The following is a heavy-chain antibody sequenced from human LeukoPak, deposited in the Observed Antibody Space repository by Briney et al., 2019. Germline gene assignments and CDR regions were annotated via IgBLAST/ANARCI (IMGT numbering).Heavy chain of an antibody. Sequence: PSETLSLTCAVSGGSISSSNWWSWVRQPPGKGLAWIGDIFHDGTTNFNPSLKSRLTLSTDKSKNQFSLRLNSVTAADTAVYYCARLGLYDSSGYYYVWGQGTLVTVSS. J-gene: IGHJ1*01. D-gene: IGHD3-22*01. CDR1: GGSISSSNW. CDR2: IFHDGTT. V-gene: IGHV4-4*02. CDR3: ARLGLYDSSGYYYV.